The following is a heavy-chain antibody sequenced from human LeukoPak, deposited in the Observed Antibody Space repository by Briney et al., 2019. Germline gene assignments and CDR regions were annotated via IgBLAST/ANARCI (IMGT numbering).Heavy chain of an antibody. CDR3: ARERGGFCSSTTCSRAFDI. CDR1: GFTFSSYE. Sequence: GGSLRLSCAASGFTFSSYEMNWVRQAPGRGLEWVSYISNSDSTIYYADSVKGRFTISRDNAKNSLYLQMNSLGAEDTAVCYCARERGGFCSSTTCSRAFDIWGQGTMVTVSS. V-gene: IGHV3-48*03. J-gene: IGHJ3*02. D-gene: IGHD2-2*03. CDR2: ISNSDSTI.